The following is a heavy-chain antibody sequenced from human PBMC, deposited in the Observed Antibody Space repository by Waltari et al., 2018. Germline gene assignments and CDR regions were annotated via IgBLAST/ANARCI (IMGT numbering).Heavy chain of an antibody. Sequence: QVQLQESGPGLVKPSETLSLTCTDSGYSISSGYYWGWIRQPPGKGLEWIGNIYHSGSTYYNPSLKSRVTISVDTSKNQFSLRLSSVTAADTAVFYCAREDSRYFDLWGRGTLVTVSS. CDR1: GYSISSGYY. CDR3: AREDSRYFDL. J-gene: IGHJ2*01. CDR2: IYHSGST. V-gene: IGHV4-38-2*02.